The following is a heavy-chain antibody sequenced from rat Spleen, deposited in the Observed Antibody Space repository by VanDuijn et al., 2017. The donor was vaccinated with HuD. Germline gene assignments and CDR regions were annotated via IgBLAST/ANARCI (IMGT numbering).Heavy chain of an antibody. V-gene: IGHV5-58*01. J-gene: IGHJ2*01. D-gene: IGHD1-12*02. Sequence: EVQLVETGGGLVQPGRSLKLSCVASGFTFSGYWMYWLRQAPGKGLEWISSINTDGDSTFYPDSVKGRFTISRHNAENTVYLQMNSLRSEDTATYYWAARFITMMVLITTSLDYWGQGVMVTVSS. CDR1: GFTFSGYW. CDR3: AARFITMMVLITTSLDY. CDR2: INTDGDST.